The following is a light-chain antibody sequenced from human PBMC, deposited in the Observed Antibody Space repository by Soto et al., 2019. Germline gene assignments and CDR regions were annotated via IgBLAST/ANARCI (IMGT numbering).Light chain of an antibody. V-gene: IGKV3-20*01. J-gene: IGKJ4*01. CDR3: QQYGSSPLT. CDR1: QSVSSN. Sequence: EMVMTQSPVTLSVSPGESATLSCRASQSVSSNLAWYQQKPGQAPRLLIYGASSRATGIPDRFSGSGSGTDFTLTISRLEPEDFAVYYCQQYGSSPLTFGGGTKVDIK. CDR2: GAS.